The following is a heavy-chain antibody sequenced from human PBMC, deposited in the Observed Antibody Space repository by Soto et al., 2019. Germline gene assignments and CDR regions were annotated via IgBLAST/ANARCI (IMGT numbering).Heavy chain of an antibody. CDR3: ARGMPGHCSSASCYAGWFDP. CDR2: IYYSGST. Sequence: SETLSLTCAVSGASISSAAYYWSWIRQHPGKGLEWIGYIYYSGSTYYNPSLKSRVTISVDTSKNQFSLKLSSVTAADTAVYYCARGMPGHCSSASCYAGWFDPWGQGTLVTVSS. J-gene: IGHJ5*02. CDR1: GASISSAAYY. V-gene: IGHV4-31*11. D-gene: IGHD2-2*03.